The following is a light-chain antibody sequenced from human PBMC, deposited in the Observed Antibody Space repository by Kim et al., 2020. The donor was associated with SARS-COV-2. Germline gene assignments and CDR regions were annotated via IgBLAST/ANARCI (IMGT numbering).Light chain of an antibody. V-gene: IGLV2-14*03. CDR2: DVN. CDR1: ISDVGGSNY. CDR3: SSYATRSASVV. Sequence: QSLTISCTGTISDVGGSNYVSWYQQYPGKAPKLLIFDVNKRPSGVSNRFSGSKSGYTASLAISGLQAEDEADYYCSSYATRSASVVFGGGTQLTVL. J-gene: IGLJ2*01.